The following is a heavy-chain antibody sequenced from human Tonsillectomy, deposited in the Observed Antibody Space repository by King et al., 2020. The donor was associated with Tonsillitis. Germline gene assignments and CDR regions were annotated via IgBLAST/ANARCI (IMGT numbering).Heavy chain of an antibody. V-gene: IGHV3-23*03. D-gene: IGHD2-15*01. CDR1: GFTFSNYA. Sequence: VQLVESGGGLVQPGGSLRLSCAASGFTFSNYAMNWVRQAPGEGLEWVSIIYSGGSSTFYADSVKGRFTIFRDNSKNTLYLQMNSLRDEDTAVYYCAGGYCSGGGCYPGADYYGMDVWGQGTTVTVSS. CDR3: AGGYCSGGGCYPGADYYGMDV. CDR2: IYSGGSST. J-gene: IGHJ6*02.